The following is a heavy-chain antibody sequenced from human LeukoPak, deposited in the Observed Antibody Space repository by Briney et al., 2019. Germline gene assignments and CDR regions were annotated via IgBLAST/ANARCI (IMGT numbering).Heavy chain of an antibody. CDR3: ARDQYSNYRALGY. D-gene: IGHD4-11*01. J-gene: IGHJ4*02. V-gene: IGHV1-18*01. Sequence: ASVKVSCKASGYTFTSYGISWVRQAPGQGLEWVGWISAYNGNTKYAQNLQGRVTMTTDTSTSTAYMELRSLRPDDTAVYFCARDQYSNYRALGYWGQGTLVTVSS. CDR2: ISAYNGNT. CDR1: GYTFTSYG.